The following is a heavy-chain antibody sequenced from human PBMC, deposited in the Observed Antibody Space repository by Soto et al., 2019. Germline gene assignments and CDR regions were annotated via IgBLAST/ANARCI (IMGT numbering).Heavy chain of an antibody. J-gene: IGHJ4*02. D-gene: IGHD2-15*01. Sequence: VQLLESGGGVVQPGRSPRLYCAASGITFRNFGMHWVRQAPGKGLEWVAAISSDGSDKYYSDSVKGRFTISRDNSKNTLFLQMNSLRVEDTAVYYCAKGSEVARQELDYWGQGTLVTVSS. CDR2: ISSDGSDK. V-gene: IGHV3-30*18. CDR1: GITFRNFG. CDR3: AKGSEVARQELDY.